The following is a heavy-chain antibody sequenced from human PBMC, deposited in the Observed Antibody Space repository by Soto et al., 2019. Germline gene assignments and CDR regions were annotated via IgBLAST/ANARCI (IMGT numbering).Heavy chain of an antibody. CDR1: GGSISSSSYY. Sequence: SETLSLTCTVSGGSISSSSYYWGWIRQPPGKGLVWIGSFYYSGTTYYNPSLKSRVIISVDTSKNQFSLKLSSVTATDTAVYYCARHQIYCSGGTCYPATRGFDHWGLGTLVTVS. CDR2: FYYSGTT. J-gene: IGHJ5*02. CDR3: ARHQIYCSGGTCYPATRGFDH. D-gene: IGHD2-15*01. V-gene: IGHV4-39*01.